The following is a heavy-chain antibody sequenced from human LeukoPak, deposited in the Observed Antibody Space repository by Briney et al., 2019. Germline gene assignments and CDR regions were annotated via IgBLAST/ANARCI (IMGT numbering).Heavy chain of an antibody. CDR1: GYTFTSYH. D-gene: IGHD1-26*01. CDR3: AKEAVGAPDY. Sequence: ASVKLSCKASGYTFTSYHMHWVRQAPGQGLEWMGILLPNNGGTIYAQKFQGRVTVTRDTSASTVYMEVSGLRSDDTAVYYCAKEAVGAPDYWGQGTLVTVSS. J-gene: IGHJ4*02. CDR2: LLPNNGGT. V-gene: IGHV1-46*01.